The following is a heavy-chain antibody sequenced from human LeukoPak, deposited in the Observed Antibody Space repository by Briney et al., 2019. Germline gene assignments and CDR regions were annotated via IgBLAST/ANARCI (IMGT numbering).Heavy chain of an antibody. D-gene: IGHD3-3*01. CDR1: GFTFDDYA. CDR2: ISWNSGSI. CDR3: AKGLVVEWLGGMDV. V-gene: IGHV3-9*01. J-gene: IGHJ6*02. Sequence: GGSLRLSCAASGFTFDDYAMHWVRQAPGKGLGRVSGISWNSGSIGYADSVKGRFTISRDNAKNSLYLQMNSLRAEDTALYYCAKGLVVEWLGGMDVWGQGTTVTVSS.